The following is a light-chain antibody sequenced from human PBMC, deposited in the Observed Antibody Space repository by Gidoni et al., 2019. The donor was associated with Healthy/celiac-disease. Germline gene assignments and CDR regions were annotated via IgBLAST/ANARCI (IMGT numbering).Light chain of an antibody. V-gene: IGLV1-47*01. CDR1: SSNIGSNY. J-gene: IGLJ2*01. CDR2: RTH. Sequence: QSVLTQPPSASGTPGQRVTISCSASSSNIGSNYVYWYPQLPGTAPNLLIFRTHQRPSGVPDRFSGSKSGTSASLAISGLRSEDEADYYCAAWDDSLSGHVVFGGGTKLTVL. CDR3: AAWDDSLSGHVV.